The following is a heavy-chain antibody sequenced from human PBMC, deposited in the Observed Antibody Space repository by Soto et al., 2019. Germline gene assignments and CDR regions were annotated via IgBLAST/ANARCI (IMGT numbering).Heavy chain of an antibody. Sequence: SETLSLTCTVSGGSISSYYWSWIRQPPGKGLEWIGYIYYSGSTNYNPSLKSRVTISVDTSKNQFSLKLSSVTAADTAVYYCASLGYCSSTSCSNWFDPWGQGTLVTVSS. V-gene: IGHV4-59*01. CDR1: GGSISSYY. CDR2: IYYSGST. D-gene: IGHD2-2*01. CDR3: ASLGYCSSTSCSNWFDP. J-gene: IGHJ5*02.